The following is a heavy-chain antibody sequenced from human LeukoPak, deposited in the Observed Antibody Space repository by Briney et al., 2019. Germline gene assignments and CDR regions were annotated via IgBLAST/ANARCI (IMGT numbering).Heavy chain of an antibody. V-gene: IGHV1-46*01. CDR3: ARGDMVRGVIVPPVYFDY. Sequence: GASVTVSCKASGYTFTSYYMHWVRQAPGQGLEWMGIINPSGGSTSYAQKFQGRVTMTRDTSTSTVYMELSSLRSEDTAVYYCARGDMVRGVIVPPVYFDYWGQGTLVTVSS. D-gene: IGHD3-10*01. J-gene: IGHJ4*02. CDR2: INPSGGST. CDR1: GYTFTSYY.